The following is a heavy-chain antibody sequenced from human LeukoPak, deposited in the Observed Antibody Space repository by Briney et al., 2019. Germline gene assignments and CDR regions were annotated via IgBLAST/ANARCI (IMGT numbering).Heavy chain of an antibody. CDR2: IHYSGST. CDR1: GGSISSNTYY. J-gene: IGHJ5*02. CDR3: ATSDTVSTYNWFDP. Sequence: SETLSLTCTVSGGSISSNTYYWGWIRRPPGKGLEWIGNIHYSGSTYYNPSLKSRVTISVDTSKNQFSLNLSPPTAADTAVYYCATSDTVSTYNWFDPWGQGTLVTVSS. D-gene: IGHD5/OR15-5a*01. V-gene: IGHV4-39*01.